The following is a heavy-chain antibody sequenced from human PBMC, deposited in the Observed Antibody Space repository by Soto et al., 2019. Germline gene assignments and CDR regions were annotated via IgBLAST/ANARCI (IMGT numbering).Heavy chain of an antibody. D-gene: IGHD3-10*01. CDR3: AHSRGKALLWFGESHHFDY. V-gene: IGHV2-5*02. Sequence: SGPTLVNPTQTLTLTCTFSGFSLSTSGVGVGWIRQPPGKALEWLALIYWDDDKRYSPSLKSRLTITKDTSKSQVVLTMTNMDPVDTATYYCAHSRGKALLWFGESHHFDYWGQGTLVTVSS. CDR1: GFSLSTSGVG. J-gene: IGHJ4*02. CDR2: IYWDDDK.